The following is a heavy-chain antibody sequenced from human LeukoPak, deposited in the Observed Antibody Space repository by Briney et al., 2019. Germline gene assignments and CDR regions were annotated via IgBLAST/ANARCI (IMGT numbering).Heavy chain of an antibody. CDR1: GFTFSIYA. Sequence: PGGSLRLSCEASGFTFSIYAMSWVRLAPGKGLEWVSGITGGGGSAFYTDSVKGRFTVSRDNSRNTLYLQMDSLRAEDTAVYYCAKQVDGARYFDLWGQGTLVTVSS. CDR3: AKQVDGARYFDL. V-gene: IGHV3-23*01. D-gene: IGHD4/OR15-4a*01. CDR2: ITGGGGSA. J-gene: IGHJ4*02.